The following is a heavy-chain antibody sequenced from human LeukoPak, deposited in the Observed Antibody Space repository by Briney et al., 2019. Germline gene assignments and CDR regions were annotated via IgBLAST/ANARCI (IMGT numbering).Heavy chain of an antibody. CDR2: IYHSGST. J-gene: IGHJ5*02. V-gene: IGHV4-4*02. CDR1: GGSISSSNW. CDR3: ARGGDGSGSYYRPKTDWFDP. Sequence: SETLSLTCAVSGGSISSSNWWSWVRQPPGKGLEWIGEIYHSGSTNYNPSLKTRVTISVDKSKNQFSLRLSSVTAADTAVYYCARGGDGSGSYYRPKTDWFDPWGQGTLVTVSS. D-gene: IGHD3-10*01.